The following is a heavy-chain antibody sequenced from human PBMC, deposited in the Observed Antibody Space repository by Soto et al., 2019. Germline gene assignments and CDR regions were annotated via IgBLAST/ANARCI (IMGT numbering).Heavy chain of an antibody. Sequence: DVQLLESGGGLVQPGGSLRLSCAASGFSFSNYDMSWVRQAPGKGLEWVSVIRTSGGTTYYADSAKGRFTISRDNSKDTLYLQMNGLRAEDTAVYYCANGGCLDYWGQGTLVTVSS. CDR3: ANGGCLDY. CDR2: IRTSGGTT. V-gene: IGHV3-23*01. J-gene: IGHJ4*02. CDR1: GFSFSNYD. D-gene: IGHD3-10*01.